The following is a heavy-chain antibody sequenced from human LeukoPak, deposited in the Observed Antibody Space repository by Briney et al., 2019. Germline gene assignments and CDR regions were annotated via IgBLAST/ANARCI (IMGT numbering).Heavy chain of an antibody. CDR2: ISGSGGST. D-gene: IGHD1-26*01. J-gene: IGHJ4*02. Sequence: GGSLRLSCAASGFTFSIYAMRWVRQAPGKGLEWVSAISGSGGSTYYADSVKGRFNISGDNSKNTLYRPMNTQISEDTAVYYCAKGRGWGLIVPIDYWGQGTLVTVSS. V-gene: IGHV3-23*01. CDR1: GFTFSIYA. CDR3: AKGRGWGLIVPIDY.